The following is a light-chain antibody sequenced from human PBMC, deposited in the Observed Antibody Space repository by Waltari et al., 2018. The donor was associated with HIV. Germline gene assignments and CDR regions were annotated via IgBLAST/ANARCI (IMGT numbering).Light chain of an antibody. CDR3: QVWDSDLNAVV. J-gene: IGLJ3*02. CDR2: ENE. Sequence: QSVLTQPPSVSAAPGQRVTVSCSGSSSNIGYNSVSWYQHLPGAAPKLLNSENEQRPSGIPDRFPASKADTSATLGSSGPQTGDEADYYCQVWDSDLNAVVFGGGTRVTVL. CDR1: SSNIGYNS. V-gene: IGLV1-51*02.